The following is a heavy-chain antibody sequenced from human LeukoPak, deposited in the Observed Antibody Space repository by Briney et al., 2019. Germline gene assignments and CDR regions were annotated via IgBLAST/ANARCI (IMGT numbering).Heavy chain of an antibody. CDR3: ASERTVTPWYFDY. Sequence: SVKVSCKASGGTFSSYAISWVRQAPGQGLEWMGGIIPIFGTANYAQRFQGRVTITADESTSTAYMELSSLRSEDTAVYYCASERTVTPWYFDYWGQGTLVTVSS. CDR2: IIPIFGTA. V-gene: IGHV1-69*13. D-gene: IGHD4-17*01. J-gene: IGHJ4*02. CDR1: GGTFSSYA.